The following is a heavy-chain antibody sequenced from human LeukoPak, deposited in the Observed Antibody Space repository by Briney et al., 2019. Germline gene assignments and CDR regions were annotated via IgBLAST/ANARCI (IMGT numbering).Heavy chain of an antibody. D-gene: IGHD3-16*01. CDR2: ISWNSGRI. CDR1: GFTFDDYA. J-gene: IGHJ4*02. CDR3: GKEDGRGRHFDY. Sequence: GGSLRLSCAASGFTFDDYAMHWVRQAPGKGLEWVSGISWNSGRIGYADSVKGRFTISRDNAKNSLYLQMNSLRAEDTALYYCGKEDGRGRHFDYWGQGTLVTVSS. V-gene: IGHV3-9*01.